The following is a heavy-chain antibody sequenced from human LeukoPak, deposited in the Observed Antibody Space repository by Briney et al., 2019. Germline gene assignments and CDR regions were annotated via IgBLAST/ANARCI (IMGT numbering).Heavy chain of an antibody. CDR3: ARAPRGGDYFFYMAV. Sequence: PSETLSLTCTVSGGSISNYYSSWIRQPPGKGLEWIGYIYYSGNTKYNPSLKSRVTISVDTSKKQFSLNLSSVTAVDTAVYYCARAPRGGDYFFYMAVWGKGTTVTVSS. V-gene: IGHV4-59*13. D-gene: IGHD3-10*01. CDR2: IYYSGNT. CDR1: GGSISNYY. J-gene: IGHJ6*03.